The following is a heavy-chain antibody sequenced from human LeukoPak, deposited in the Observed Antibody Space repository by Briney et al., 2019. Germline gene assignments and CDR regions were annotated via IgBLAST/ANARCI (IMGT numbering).Heavy chain of an antibody. D-gene: IGHD5-24*01. CDR3: ARAPIEVADTSAFDI. Sequence: SETLSLTCAVSGGSIRSSYFWSWIRQPAGKGLQFIGRIYSSGTTNYDPSLQSRVTMSVDTSRNQFSLKLTSVTASDTAVYYCARAPIEVADTSAFDIWGQGTLITVSS. J-gene: IGHJ3*02. V-gene: IGHV4-59*10. CDR2: IYSSGTT. CDR1: GGSIRSSYF.